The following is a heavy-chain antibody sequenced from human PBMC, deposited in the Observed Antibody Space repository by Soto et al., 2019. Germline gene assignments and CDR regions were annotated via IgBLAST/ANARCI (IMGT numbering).Heavy chain of an antibody. CDR1: GGTVSGFA. CDR2: ILPIFRTP. D-gene: IGHD2-8*01. Sequence: SVKVSCKASGGTVSGFAFSWVRQAPGQGLEWMGGILPIFRTPNYAQNFQGRLTITADESTTTANMELSSLRSEDTAMYYCARGGPWWVGNGPYIVTLRGEGTM. V-gene: IGHV1-69*13. CDR3: ARGGPWWVGNGPYIVTL. J-gene: IGHJ4*02.